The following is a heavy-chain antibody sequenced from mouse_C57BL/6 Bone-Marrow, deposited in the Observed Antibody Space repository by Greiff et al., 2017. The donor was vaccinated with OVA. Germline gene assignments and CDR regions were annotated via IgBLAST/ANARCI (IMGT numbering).Heavy chain of an antibody. D-gene: IGHD1-1*01. CDR2: IYPRSGNT. Sequence: QVQLQQSGAELARPGASVKLSCKASGYTFTSYGISWVKQRTGQGLEWIGEIYPRSGNTYYNEKFKGKATLTADKSSSTAYMELRSLTSEDSSVYFCARSHYGSSLDYWGQGTTLTVSS. CDR1: GYTFTSYG. V-gene: IGHV1-81*01. J-gene: IGHJ2*01. CDR3: ARSHYGSSLDY.